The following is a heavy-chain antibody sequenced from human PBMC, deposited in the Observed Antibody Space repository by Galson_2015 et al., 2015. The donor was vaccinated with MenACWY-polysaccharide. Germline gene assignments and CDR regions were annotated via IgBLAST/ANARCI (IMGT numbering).Heavy chain of an antibody. CDR3: ASQFNWGTFDY. CDR2: ISPDSGNT. Sequence: SVKVSCKASGYSFTSHTIHWVRQAPGQRLEWMGWISPDSGNTRYSHNFHDRVTITRDTSATTAYMELSSLESEDTAVHYCASQFNWGTFDYWGQGTPVTVSS. CDR1: GYSFTSHT. V-gene: IGHV1-3*01. J-gene: IGHJ4*02. D-gene: IGHD7-27*01.